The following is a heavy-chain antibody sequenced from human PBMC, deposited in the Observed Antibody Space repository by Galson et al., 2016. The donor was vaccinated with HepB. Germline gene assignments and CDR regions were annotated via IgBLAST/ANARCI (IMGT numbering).Heavy chain of an antibody. CDR1: GITFWSSA. V-gene: IGHV3-23*01. CDR3: AKGGHFSFHDY. J-gene: IGHJ4*02. CDR2: ISGRGDET. Sequence: SLRLSCATSGITFWSSAVTWVRQAPGKGPEWVSTISGRGDETFYTDGVRGRFTISRDHFKSTVYLQMTSLRTEDSAVYFCAKGGHFSFHDYWGLGTLVTVSS. D-gene: IGHD2-21*01.